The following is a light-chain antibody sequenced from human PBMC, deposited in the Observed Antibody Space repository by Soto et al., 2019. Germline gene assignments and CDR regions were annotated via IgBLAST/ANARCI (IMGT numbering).Light chain of an antibody. V-gene: IGLV6-57*01. Sequence: NFMLTQPHSVSESPGKTVTISCTRSSGIIVGNYVQWYQQRPGSSPTTVIYEDNQRPSGVPDRFSGSIDSSSNSASLTISGLKTEDEGDYYCQSYDSSAVVFGGGTKVTVL. J-gene: IGLJ2*01. CDR2: EDN. CDR1: SGIIVGNY. CDR3: QSYDSSAVV.